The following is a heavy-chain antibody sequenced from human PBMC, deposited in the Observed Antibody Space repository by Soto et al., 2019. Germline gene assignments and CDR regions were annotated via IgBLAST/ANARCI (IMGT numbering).Heavy chain of an antibody. CDR1: GYTFTSYD. V-gene: IGHV1-8*02. CDR2: MNINTGNS. CDR3: AKRAESNGWNGCGGYKYCFDP. D-gene: IGHD6-19*01. J-gene: IGHJ5*02. Sequence: ASVKVSCKATGYTFTSYDIYWVRQATGQGLEWMGWMNINTGNSGYAQKFQGRVTMTSDTSISTAHMELSSLRSEDTAVYYCAKRAESNGWNGCGGYKYCFDPWGQGTLVTVSS.